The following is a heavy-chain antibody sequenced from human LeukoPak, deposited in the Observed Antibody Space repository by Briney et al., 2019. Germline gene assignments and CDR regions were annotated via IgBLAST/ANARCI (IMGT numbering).Heavy chain of an antibody. CDR1: GGSISSYY. CDR2: IYYSGST. CDR3: ARDRGPYSTHWGAELDY. Sequence: SETLSLTCTVSGGSISSYYWSWIRQPPGKGLEWIGYIYYSGSTNHNPSLKSRVTISVDTSKNQFSLKLSSVTAADTAVYYCARDRGPYSTHWGAELDYWGQGTLVTVSS. D-gene: IGHD6-13*01. V-gene: IGHV4-59*01. J-gene: IGHJ4*02.